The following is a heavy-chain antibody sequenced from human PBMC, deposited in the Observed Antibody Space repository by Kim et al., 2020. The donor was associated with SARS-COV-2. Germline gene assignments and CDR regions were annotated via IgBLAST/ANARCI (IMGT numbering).Heavy chain of an antibody. CDR1: GFTFSDYY. CDR2: ISSSSYT. V-gene: IGHV3-11*05. Sequence: GGSLRHSCAASGFTFSDYYMSWIRQAPGKGLEWVSYISSSSYTNYADSVKGRFTISRDNAKNSLYLQMNSLRAEDTAVYYCARVQRDYYGSGSYSYYYYYGMDVWGQGTTVTVSS. CDR3: ARVQRDYYGSGSYSYYYYYGMDV. D-gene: IGHD3-10*01. J-gene: IGHJ6*02.